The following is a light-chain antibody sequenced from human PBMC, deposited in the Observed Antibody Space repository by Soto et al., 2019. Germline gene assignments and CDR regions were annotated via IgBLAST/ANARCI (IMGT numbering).Light chain of an antibody. CDR3: QQYNNWPFS. Sequence: EIVLTQSPATLSLSPGERATLSCRAAQDVTTNFAWYQLKRGQPPRLLIYDISTRATGVPARFSGSGSGTEFTLTISGLQSEDFALYFCQQYNNWPFSFGQGTRLEI. J-gene: IGKJ5*01. CDR2: DIS. CDR1: QDVTTN. V-gene: IGKV3-15*01.